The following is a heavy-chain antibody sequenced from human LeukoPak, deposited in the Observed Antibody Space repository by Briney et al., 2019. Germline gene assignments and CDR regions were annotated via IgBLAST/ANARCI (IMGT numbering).Heavy chain of an antibody. CDR2: IWYDGSNK. Sequence: GGSLRLSCAASGFTFSSYGMHWVRQAPGKGLEWVAVIWYDGSNKYYADSVKGRFTISRDNSKNTLYLQMNSLKTEDTAVYYCTTSYQGAFDIWGQGTLVTVSS. CDR3: TTSYQGAFDI. CDR1: GFTFSSYG. V-gene: IGHV3-33*01. D-gene: IGHD1-14*01. J-gene: IGHJ3*02.